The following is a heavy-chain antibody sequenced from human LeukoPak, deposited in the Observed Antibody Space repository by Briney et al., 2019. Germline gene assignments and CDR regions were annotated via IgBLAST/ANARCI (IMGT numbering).Heavy chain of an antibody. J-gene: IGHJ4*02. CDR1: GFTFSSYA. D-gene: IGHD5-24*01. Sequence: PGGSLRLSCAASGFTFSSYAMSWVRQAPGKGLECVSGISGSGGSTYYADSVKGRFTISRDNSKNTLYLQMNSLRAEDTAVYYCGRAGPYNPLDYWGQGTLVTVSS. CDR2: ISGSGGST. V-gene: IGHV3-23*01. CDR3: GRAGPYNPLDY.